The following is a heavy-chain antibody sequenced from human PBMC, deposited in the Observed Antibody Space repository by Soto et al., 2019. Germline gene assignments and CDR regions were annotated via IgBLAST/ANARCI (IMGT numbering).Heavy chain of an antibody. V-gene: IGHV1-69*01. CDR3: ARGRGLYNSGRSQLDY. CDR1: GGPFSMYT. CDR2: IIPRFGTR. D-gene: IGHD3-22*01. Sequence: QVQLVQSGAEVKKPGSSVSVSSKASGGPFSMYTFNWVRQAPGQGLEWLGGIIPRFGTRNYAPTLQGRVTISAVDSTNTAYLELSSLRSEDTAIYYCARGRGLYNSGRSQLDYWGQGTLVTVSS. J-gene: IGHJ4*02.